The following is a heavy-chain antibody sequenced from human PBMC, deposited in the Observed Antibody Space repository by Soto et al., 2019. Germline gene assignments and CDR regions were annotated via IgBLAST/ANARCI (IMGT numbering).Heavy chain of an antibody. J-gene: IGHJ4*02. CDR1: GYTFTSYY. CDR2: INPSGGST. CDR3: ARDGMIPGASDY. D-gene: IGHD1-1*01. V-gene: IGHV1-46*01. Sequence: QVQLVQSGAEVKKPGASVKVSCKASGYTFTSYYMHWGRQAPGQGLEWMGIINPSGGSTSYAQKFQGRVTMTRDTSTSTVYMELSSLRSEDTAVYYCARDGMIPGASDYWGQGTLVTVSS.